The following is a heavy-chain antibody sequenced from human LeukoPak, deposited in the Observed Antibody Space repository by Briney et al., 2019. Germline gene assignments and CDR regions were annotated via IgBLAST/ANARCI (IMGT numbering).Heavy chain of an antibody. CDR3: ARDIVVVPGGMRDAGFDY. Sequence: SKRYNDYAVSVKSRITINPHTSQNQFSLQLSSVAPEDTAVYYCARDIVVVPGGMRDAGFDYWGQGTLVTVSS. J-gene: IGHJ4*02. D-gene: IGHD2-2*01. V-gene: IGHV6-1*01. CDR2: SKRYN.